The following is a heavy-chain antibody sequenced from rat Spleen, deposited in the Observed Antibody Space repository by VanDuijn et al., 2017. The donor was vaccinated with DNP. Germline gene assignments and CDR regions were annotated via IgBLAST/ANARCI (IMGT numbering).Heavy chain of an antibody. Sequence: EIHLVESGGDLVQPGRSLKLSCVVSGFTFNNYWMTWIRQVPGKGLEWVASITDSGNRTYYRDSVKGRFTISRDNAKSTLYLQMDSLRSEDTATYYCATQEFGVQDYWGQGVMVTVSS. CDR1: GFTFNNYW. J-gene: IGHJ2*01. D-gene: IGHD4-3*01. CDR3: ATQEFGVQDY. V-gene: IGHV5-31*01. CDR2: ITDSGNRT.